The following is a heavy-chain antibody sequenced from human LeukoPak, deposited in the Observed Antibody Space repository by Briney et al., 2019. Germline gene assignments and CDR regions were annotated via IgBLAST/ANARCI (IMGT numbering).Heavy chain of an antibody. J-gene: IGHJ6*04. Sequence: PGGSLRLSCAASGFTFSSYSMNWVRQAPGKGLEWVANIKQDGSEKHYVDSVKGRFTISRDNAKNSLYLQMNSLRAEDTAVYYCARELWPEDVWGKGTTVTVSS. CDR1: GFTFSSYS. V-gene: IGHV3-7*01. CDR3: ARELWPEDV. CDR2: IKQDGSEK. D-gene: IGHD3-16*01.